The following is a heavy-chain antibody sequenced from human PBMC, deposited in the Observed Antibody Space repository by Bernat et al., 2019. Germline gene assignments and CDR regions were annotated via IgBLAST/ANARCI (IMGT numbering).Heavy chain of an antibody. D-gene: IGHD6-6*01. CDR2: IITIFGTA. Sequence: QVQLVQSGAEVKKPGSSVKVSCKASGGTFSSYAISWVRQAPGQGLEWMGGIITIFGTANYAQKLQGRVTITAYESTSPAYMELSRLRSEDTAVYYCARDEYSSSAVWGQGTLVTVSS. CDR3: ARDEYSSSAV. V-gene: IGHV1-69*01. J-gene: IGHJ4*02. CDR1: GGTFSSYA.